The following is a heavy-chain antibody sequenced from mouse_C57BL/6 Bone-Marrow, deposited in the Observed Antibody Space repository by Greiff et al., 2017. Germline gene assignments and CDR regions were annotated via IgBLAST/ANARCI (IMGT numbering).Heavy chain of an antibody. Sequence: EVRLVESGGGLVKPGGSLKLSCAASGFTFSDYGMHWVRQAPEKGLAWVAYISSGSSTIYYADTVKGRFTISRDNAKNTLFLQMTSLRSEDTAMYYCARNYSNYEALTYWGQGTLVTVSA. CDR3: ARNYSNYEALTY. CDR1: GFTFSDYG. CDR2: ISSGSSTI. J-gene: IGHJ3*01. D-gene: IGHD2-5*01. V-gene: IGHV5-17*01.